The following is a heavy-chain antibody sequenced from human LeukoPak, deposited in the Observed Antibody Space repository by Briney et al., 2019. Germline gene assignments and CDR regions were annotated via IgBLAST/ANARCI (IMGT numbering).Heavy chain of an antibody. D-gene: IGHD4-17*01. CDR2: IWNDGSNE. V-gene: IGHV3-33*01. CDR1: GFAFRNYG. Sequence: PGGSLRLSCAASGFAFRNYGMHWVRQGPGKGLEWVAVIWNDGSNEYHADSVKGRFTISRDNSKNTLYLQMNSLRAEDTAVYYCARADYGDGVYWYAMDVWGQGTTVTVSS. J-gene: IGHJ6*02. CDR3: ARADYGDGVYWYAMDV.